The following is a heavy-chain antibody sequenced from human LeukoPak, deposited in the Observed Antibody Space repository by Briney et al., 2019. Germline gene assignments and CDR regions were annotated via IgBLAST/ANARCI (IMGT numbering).Heavy chain of an antibody. V-gene: IGHV1-2*02. CDR2: INPNSGGT. Sequence: LRASVKVSCKASGYTFTGYYMHWVRQAPGQGLEWMGWINPNSGGTNYAQKFQGRVTMTRDTSISTAYMELSRLRSDDTAVYYCARDSAARPSYLSKWGQGTPVTVSS. J-gene: IGHJ4*02. D-gene: IGHD6-6*01. CDR1: GYTFTGYY. CDR3: ARDSAARPSYLSK.